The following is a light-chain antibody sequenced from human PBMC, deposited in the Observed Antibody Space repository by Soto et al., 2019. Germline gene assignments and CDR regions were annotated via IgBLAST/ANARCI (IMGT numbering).Light chain of an antibody. J-gene: IGKJ1*01. CDR2: DAS. CDR3: LQYSSHSWT. Sequence: DIQMTQSPSTLSASVGDRVTITCRASQTIGGWLAWYQQKPGKAPELLIFDASNLKSGVSSRFSGSGSGTEFTLTISRLQPDDVATYYCLQYSSHSWTFGQGTKVDIK. V-gene: IGKV1-5*01. CDR1: QTIGGW.